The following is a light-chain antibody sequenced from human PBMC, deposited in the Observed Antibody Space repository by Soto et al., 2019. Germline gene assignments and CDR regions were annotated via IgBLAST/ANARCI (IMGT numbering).Light chain of an antibody. CDR1: SSDVGDYDY. Sequence: PGAAGSSKKKVTNSCTGTSSDVGDYDYVSLYQQHPGKAPKLMIYEVTIRPSGVSDRFSGSKSGNTASLTVSGLQAEDEADYYCSSYTGGNQYYVLGTGSKVTVL. CDR3: SSYTGGNQYYV. J-gene: IGLJ1*01. CDR2: EVT. V-gene: IGLV2-8*01.